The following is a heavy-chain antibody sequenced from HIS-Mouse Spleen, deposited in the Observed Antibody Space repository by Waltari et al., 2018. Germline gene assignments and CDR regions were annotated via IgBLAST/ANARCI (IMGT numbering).Heavy chain of an antibody. Sequence: QVQLVQSGAEGKRPGSSVKGSCKASGYTCTSYDINCVRQATGQGLEWMVWMNPNSGNTGYAQKFQGRVTMTRNTSISTAYMELSSLRSEDTAVYYCARVYYDFWSGYYYWGQGTLVTVSS. CDR2: MNPNSGNT. V-gene: IGHV1-8*01. CDR3: ARVYYDFWSGYYY. D-gene: IGHD3-3*01. CDR1: GYTCTSYD. J-gene: IGHJ4*02.